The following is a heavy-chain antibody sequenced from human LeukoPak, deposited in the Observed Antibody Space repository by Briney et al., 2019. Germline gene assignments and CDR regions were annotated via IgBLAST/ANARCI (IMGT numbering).Heavy chain of an antibody. J-gene: IGHJ4*02. CDR3: TRLRPQTGTFDY. V-gene: IGHV3-73*01. CDR2: VRGKANSYAT. D-gene: IGHD3-9*01. Sequence: GGSQSLFCAASGFIFSDSPTHWARHASGKGRECVGRVRGKANSYATGYAASVKGRFTISRDDSKNTAYLQMNSLIIEDTAVYYCTRLRPQTGTFDYWGQGALVTVSS. CDR1: GFIFSDSP.